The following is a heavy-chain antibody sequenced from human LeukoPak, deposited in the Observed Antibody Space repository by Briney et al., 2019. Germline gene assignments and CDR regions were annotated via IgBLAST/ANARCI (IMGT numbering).Heavy chain of an antibody. D-gene: IGHD3-3*01. V-gene: IGHV1-2*02. CDR1: GYTFTGYY. CDR2: INPNGSGT. Sequence: SVKVSCKASGYTFTGYYMHWVRQAPGQGLEWMGWINPNGSGTNYAQKFQGRVTMTRDTSISTAYMELSRLRSDDTAVYYCARNYDFWSGYVYWGQRTLVTVSS. CDR3: ARNYDFWSGYVY. J-gene: IGHJ4*02.